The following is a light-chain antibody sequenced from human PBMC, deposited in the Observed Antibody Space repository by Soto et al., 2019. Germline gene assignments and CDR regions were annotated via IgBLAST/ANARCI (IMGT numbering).Light chain of an antibody. J-gene: IGLJ1*01. CDR3: NSHTSSGFRV. CDR1: SSDVGGYNH. V-gene: IGLV2-14*01. CDR2: EVS. Sequence: QSALTQPASVSGSPGQSITISCTGTSSDVGGYNHVSWYQHHPGKAPKLMIYEVSNRPSGVSNHFSGSKSGYTASLTISGLQAEDEADYYCNSHTSSGFRVFGTGTKLTVL.